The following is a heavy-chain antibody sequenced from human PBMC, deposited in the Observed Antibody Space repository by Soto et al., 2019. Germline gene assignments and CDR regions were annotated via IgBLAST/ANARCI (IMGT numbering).Heavy chain of an antibody. D-gene: IGHD3-22*01. J-gene: IGHJ4*02. CDR2: IYYSGST. V-gene: IGHV4-39*01. CDR1: GGSISSSSYY. Sequence: SETLSLTCTVSGGSISSSSYYWGWIRQPPGKGLEWIGSIYYSGSTYYNPSLKSRVTISVGTSKNQFSLKLSSVTAADTAVYYCARLAGEGTYYYDSSGYYFDYWGQGTLVTVSS. CDR3: ARLAGEGTYYYDSSGYYFDY.